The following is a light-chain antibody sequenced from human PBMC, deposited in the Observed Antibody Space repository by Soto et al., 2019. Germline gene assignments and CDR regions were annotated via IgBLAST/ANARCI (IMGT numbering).Light chain of an antibody. Sequence: DIQMTQSPSSLSASVGDRVNITCRASQTISSYLNWYQKKPGKAPKLLIHAASTLESGVPSRFSGRRSGTDFTLTISSLQTEEFATYYCQQSSRTPWTFGQGTKVEIK. CDR1: QTISSY. CDR3: QQSSRTPWT. CDR2: AAS. V-gene: IGKV1-39*01. J-gene: IGKJ1*01.